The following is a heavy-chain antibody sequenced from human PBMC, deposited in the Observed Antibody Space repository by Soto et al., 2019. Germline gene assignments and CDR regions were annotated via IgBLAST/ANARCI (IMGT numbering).Heavy chain of an antibody. CDR1: GGSISSYY. Sequence: SETLSLTCTVSGGSISSYYWSWIRQPPGKGLEWIGYIYYSGSTNYNPSLKSRVTISVDTSKNQFSLKLSSVTAADTAVYYCARLRGGSSSSRYYYYMDVWGKGTTVTVSS. CDR3: ARLRGGSSSSRYYYYMDV. CDR2: IYYSGST. D-gene: IGHD6-6*01. V-gene: IGHV4-59*08. J-gene: IGHJ6*03.